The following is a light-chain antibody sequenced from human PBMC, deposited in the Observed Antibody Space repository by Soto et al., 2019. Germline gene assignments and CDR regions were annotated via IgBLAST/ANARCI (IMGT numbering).Light chain of an antibody. J-gene: IGKJ3*01. CDR2: DAS. CDR1: QSVSSY. V-gene: IGKV3-11*01. CDR3: QQGSNWPRRVT. Sequence: EIVLTQSPATLSLSPGERATLSCRASQSVSSYLAWYQQKPGQAPRLLIYDASNRATGIPARFSGSGSGTDFTLTISSLEPEDFAVYYCQQGSNWPRRVTFGPGTKVDIK.